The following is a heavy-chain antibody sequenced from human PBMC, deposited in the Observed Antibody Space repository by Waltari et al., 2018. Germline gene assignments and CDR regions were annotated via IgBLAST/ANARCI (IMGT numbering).Heavy chain of an antibody. Sequence: QLQLQESGPGLVKPSETLSLTCTVSGGSISSSSYYWGWSRQPPGKGLEWIGSIYYSGSTYYTPSLKSRVTISVDTSKNQFSLKLSSVTAADTAVYYCARHKKQQLAHAFDIWGQGTMVTVSS. CDR1: GGSISSSSYY. D-gene: IGHD6-13*01. V-gene: IGHV4-39*07. CDR2: IYYSGST. J-gene: IGHJ3*02. CDR3: ARHKKQQLAHAFDI.